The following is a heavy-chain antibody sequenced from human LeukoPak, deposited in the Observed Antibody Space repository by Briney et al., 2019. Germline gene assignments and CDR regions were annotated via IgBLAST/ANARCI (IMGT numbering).Heavy chain of an antibody. CDR3: ARHWVTLSYFDY. CDR2: INHSGST. Sequence: SETLSLTCAVYGGSFSGYYWSWIRQPPGKGLEWIGEINHSGSTNYNPSLKSRVTISVDTSKNQFSLKLSSVTAADTAVYYCARHWVTLSYFDYWGQGTLVTVSS. CDR1: GGSFSGYY. J-gene: IGHJ4*02. D-gene: IGHD2-8*01. V-gene: IGHV4-34*01.